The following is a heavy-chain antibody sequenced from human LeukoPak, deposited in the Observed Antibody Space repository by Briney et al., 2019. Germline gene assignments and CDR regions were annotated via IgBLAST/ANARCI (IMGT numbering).Heavy chain of an antibody. D-gene: IGHD6-6*01. CDR3: ATTPTPIYSSSPYSDY. Sequence: GRSLRLSCAASGFTFSSYAMHWVRQAPGKGLEWVAVISYDGSNKYYADSVKGRFTISRDNSKNTLYLQMNSLRAEDTAVYYCATTPTPIYSSSPYSDYWGQGTLVTVSS. CDR1: GFTFSSYA. CDR2: ISYDGSNK. J-gene: IGHJ4*02. V-gene: IGHV3-30-3*01.